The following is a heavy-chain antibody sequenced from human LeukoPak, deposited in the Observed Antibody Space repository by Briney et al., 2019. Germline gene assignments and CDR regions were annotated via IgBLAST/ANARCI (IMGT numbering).Heavy chain of an antibody. CDR1: GFAVSSSYA. V-gene: IGHV3-23*01. D-gene: IGHD3-22*01. CDR2: ISGSGDNT. CDR3: AKGSYYDSSGSFYFDY. J-gene: IGHJ4*02. Sequence: GGSLRLSCAVSGFAVSSSYAMSWVRQAPGKGLEWVSGISGSGDNTYYADSVKGRFTISRDNSKNTLYVQVNSLGTEDTAAYYCAKGSYYDSSGSFYFDYWGQGTLVTVSS.